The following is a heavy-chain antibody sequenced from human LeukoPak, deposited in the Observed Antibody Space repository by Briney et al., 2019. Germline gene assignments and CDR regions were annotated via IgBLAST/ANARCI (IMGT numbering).Heavy chain of an antibody. J-gene: IGHJ4*02. CDR2: FDPEDGET. CDR3: ASGSLIAAAGTDFDY. CDR1: GYTLTELS. D-gene: IGHD6-13*01. Sequence: ASVKVSCKVSGYTLTELSMHWVRQAPGKGLEWMGRFDPEDGETIYAQKFQGRVTLTADTSTDTAYMELSSLRSDDTAVYYCASGSLIAAAGTDFDYWGQGTLVTVSS. V-gene: IGHV1-24*01.